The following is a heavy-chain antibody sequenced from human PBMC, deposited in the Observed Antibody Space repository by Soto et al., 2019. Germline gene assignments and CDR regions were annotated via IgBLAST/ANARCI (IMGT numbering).Heavy chain of an antibody. V-gene: IGHV3-30*03. CDR1: GFTFSSYG. CDR2: ISYDGSNK. CDR3: ASPYSGSYLGAFDI. Sequence: GGSLRLSCAASGFTFSSYGMHWVRQAPGKGLEWVAVISYDGSNKYYADSVKGRFTISRDNSKNTLYLQMNSLRAEDTAVYYCASPYSGSYLGAFDIWGQGTMVTVSS. D-gene: IGHD1-26*01. J-gene: IGHJ3*02.